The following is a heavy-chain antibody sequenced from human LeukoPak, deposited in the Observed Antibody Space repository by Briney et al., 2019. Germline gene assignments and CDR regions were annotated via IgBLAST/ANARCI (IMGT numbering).Heavy chain of an antibody. CDR3: ARVASPGYFDWLHYYYMDV. CDR2: IYYSGST. CDR1: GGSISSSSYY. D-gene: IGHD3-9*01. J-gene: IGHJ6*03. V-gene: IGHV4-39*07. Sequence: PSETLSLTCTVSGGSISSSSYYWGWIRQPPGKGLEWIGSIYYSGSTYYNPSLKSRVTISVDTSKNQFSLKLSSVTAADTAVYYCARVASPGYFDWLHYYYMDVWGKGTTVTVSS.